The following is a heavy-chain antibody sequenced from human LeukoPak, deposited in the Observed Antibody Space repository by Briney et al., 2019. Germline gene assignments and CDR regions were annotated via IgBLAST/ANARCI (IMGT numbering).Heavy chain of an antibody. CDR2: IHYSGNT. CDR3: ARLGAGPTYYDFWSGYSSFYFDY. D-gene: IGHD3-3*01. J-gene: IGHJ4*02. V-gene: IGHV4-39*01. Sequence: SETLSLTCTVSGGSTSSSNYFWGWIRQPPGTGLEWIGGIHYSGNTYYNPSLKSRVTISVDTSKNQFSLKLSSVTAADTAVYYCARLGAGPTYYDFWSGYSSFYFDYWGQGTLVTVSS. CDR1: GGSTSSSNYF.